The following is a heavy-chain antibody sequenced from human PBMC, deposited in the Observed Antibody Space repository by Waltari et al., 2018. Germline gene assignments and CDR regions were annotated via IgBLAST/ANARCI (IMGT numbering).Heavy chain of an antibody. CDR3: ARRAPGGGMDV. CDR1: GYSISSGYY. V-gene: IGHV4-38-2*01. Sequence: QVQLQESGPGLVKPSETLSLTCAVSGYSISSGYYWGWIRQPPGKGLEWIGSIYHSGSTYYTPSLKSRVTISVDTSKNQFSLKLSSVTAADTAVYYCARRAPGGGMDVWGQGTTVTVSS. CDR2: IYHSGST. J-gene: IGHJ6*02. D-gene: IGHD3-10*01.